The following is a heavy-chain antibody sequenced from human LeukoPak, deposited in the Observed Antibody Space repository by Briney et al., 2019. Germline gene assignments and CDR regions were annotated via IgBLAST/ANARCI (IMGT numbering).Heavy chain of an antibody. CDR1: GYTFTSYY. V-gene: IGHV1-46*01. D-gene: IGHD4-17*01. Sequence: ASVKVSCKASGYTFTSYYMHWVRQAPGQGLEWMGIINPSGGTTSYAQKFQGRVTMTRDTSTSTVYMKLSSLRSEDTAVYYCARDQIIQQYGDFETYFDYWGQGTLVTVSS. CDR3: ARDQIIQQYGDFETYFDY. J-gene: IGHJ4*02. CDR2: INPSGGTT.